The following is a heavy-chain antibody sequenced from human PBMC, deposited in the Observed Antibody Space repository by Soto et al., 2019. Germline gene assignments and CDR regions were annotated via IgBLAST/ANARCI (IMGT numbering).Heavy chain of an antibody. V-gene: IGHV3-9*01. CDR2: ISWNSGSI. D-gene: IGHD1-20*01. J-gene: IGHJ4*02. Sequence: PGGSLRLSCAASGFTFDDYALHWVRQAPGKGLEWVSGISWNSGSIGYADSVKGRFTISRDNAKNSLYLQMDNLRVEDTAVYYCAREVILNWIHKPLDYWGQGALVTVSS. CDR3: AREVILNWIHKPLDY. CDR1: GFTFDDYA.